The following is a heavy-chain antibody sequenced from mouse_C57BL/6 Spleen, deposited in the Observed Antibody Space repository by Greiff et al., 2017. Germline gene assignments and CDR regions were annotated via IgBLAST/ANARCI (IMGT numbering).Heavy chain of an antibody. D-gene: IGHD2-4*01. V-gene: IGHV3-6*01. J-gene: IGHJ3*01. CDR2: ISYDGSN. CDR1: GYSITSGYY. Sequence: EVKLQESGPGLVKPSQSLSLTCSVTGYSITSGYYWNWIRQFPGNKLEWMGYISYDGSNNYNPSLKNRISITRETSKNQFFLKLNSVTTEDTATYYCARGGYDYAGGFAYWGQGTLVTVSA. CDR3: ARGGYDYAGGFAY.